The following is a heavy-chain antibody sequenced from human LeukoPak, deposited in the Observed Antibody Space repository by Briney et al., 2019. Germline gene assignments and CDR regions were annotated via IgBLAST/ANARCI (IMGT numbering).Heavy chain of an antibody. CDR1: GYTFTSYA. V-gene: IGHV7-4-1*02. D-gene: IGHD1-26*01. CDR3: ARDPGEWELDGLFDY. CDR2: INTNTGNP. J-gene: IGHJ4*02. Sequence: ASVKVSCKASGYTFTSYAMNWVRQAPGQGLEWMGWINTNTGNPTYAQGFTGRFVFSLDASVSTAYLQISSLKAEDTAVYYCARDPGEWELDGLFDYWGQGTLVTVSS.